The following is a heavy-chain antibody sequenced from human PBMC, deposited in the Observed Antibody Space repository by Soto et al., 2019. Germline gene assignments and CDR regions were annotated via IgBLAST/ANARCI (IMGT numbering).Heavy chain of an antibody. J-gene: IGHJ6*02. V-gene: IGHV3-30-3*01. Sequence: PGGSLRLSCAVSGFAFSSYAMHWVRQAPGQGLEWVSTISYDTTKEYYADSVKGRFTISRDNSKNTLYLQMNSLRAEDTAVYYCAKGDHLDTAMVSFRYYYGMDVWGQGTTVTVSS. CDR1: GFAFSSYA. CDR3: AKGDHLDTAMVSFRYYYGMDV. CDR2: ISYDTTKE. D-gene: IGHD5-18*01.